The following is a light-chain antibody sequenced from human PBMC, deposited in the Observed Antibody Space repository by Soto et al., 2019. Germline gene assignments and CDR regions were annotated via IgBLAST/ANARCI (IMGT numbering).Light chain of an antibody. Sequence: DIQMTQSPSSLSASVGDRVTITCRAKESVSSYVNWYQQKPGKAPKLLLYAASSLQSGVPARFSSSGSVTDLPLTISGLQPEDCATYYCQQSYSKWTFGQGTKVEIK. CDR3: QQSYSKWT. J-gene: IGKJ1*01. CDR2: AAS. CDR1: ESVSSY. V-gene: IGKV1-39*01.